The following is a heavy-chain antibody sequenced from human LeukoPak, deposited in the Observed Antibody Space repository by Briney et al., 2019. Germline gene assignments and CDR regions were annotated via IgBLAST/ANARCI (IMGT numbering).Heavy chain of an antibody. CDR2: IVVGSGNT. CDR3: AADRHCNRPRCYPYNFDY. V-gene: IGHV1-58*01. J-gene: IGHJ4*02. Sequence: ASVKVSCKASGFTFSSSAVQWVRQARGQRLEWIGWIVVGSGNTNYAQKFQERVTITRDISTSTAYMELSSLRSEDTAVYYCAADRHCNRPRCYPYNFDYWGQGTLVTVSS. D-gene: IGHD2/OR15-2a*01. CDR1: GFTFSSSA.